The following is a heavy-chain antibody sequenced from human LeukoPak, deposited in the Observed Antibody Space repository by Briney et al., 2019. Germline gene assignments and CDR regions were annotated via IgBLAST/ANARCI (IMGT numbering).Heavy chain of an antibody. D-gene: IGHD4-17*01. Sequence: PSETLSLTCTDSGGSIRRYNRSWVRQPPGKGLEWIGYIYYSGSTDYNPSLKSRVTISVDTSKNQFSLNRSSVTAADTAVYYAARIENDFVDPFFDYWGQGTLVTVSS. CDR3: ARIENDFVDPFFDY. CDR1: GGSIRRYN. V-gene: IGHV4-59*01. J-gene: IGHJ4*02. CDR2: IYYSGST.